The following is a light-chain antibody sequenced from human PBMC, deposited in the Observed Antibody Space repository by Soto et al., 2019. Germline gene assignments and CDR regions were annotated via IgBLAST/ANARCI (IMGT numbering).Light chain of an antibody. CDR3: QQYYNTAT. CDR2: WAS. V-gene: IGKV4-1*01. J-gene: IGKJ3*01. CDR1: QSVLYSSNNKNY. Sequence: DIVMTQSPDALAVSLGERATIKCKSSQSVLYSSNNKNYLAWYQQKAGQSPKLLLYWASTRESGVPDRFSGSGSGTDFTLTISSLQAEDVAVYYCQQYYNTATFGPGTKVDI.